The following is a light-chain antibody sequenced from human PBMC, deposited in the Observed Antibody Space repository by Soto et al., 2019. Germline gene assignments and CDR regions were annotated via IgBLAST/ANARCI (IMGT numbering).Light chain of an antibody. CDR3: SSYAVNRTYV. J-gene: IGLJ1*01. V-gene: IGLV2-14*01. CDR1: SSDVGGYSF. Sequence: QSALTQPASVSGTLGQSITVSCTGTSSDVGGYSFVSWYQQHPDKAPKLIISEVSDRPSGVSPRFSGSKTGNTASLTISGLQAEDEAEYYCSSYAVNRTYVFGSGTKLTVL. CDR2: EVS.